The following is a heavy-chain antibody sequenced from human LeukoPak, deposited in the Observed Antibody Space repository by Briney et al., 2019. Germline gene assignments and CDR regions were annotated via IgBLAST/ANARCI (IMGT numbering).Heavy chain of an antibody. Sequence: GGSLRLSCAASGFTVSSNYMSWVRQAPGKGLEWVSVIYSGDITYYADSVKGRFTISRDNSKNTLYLQMDSLRAEDTAVYYCASSSWYASFDYWGQGTLVTVSS. D-gene: IGHD6-13*01. CDR2: IYSGDIT. J-gene: IGHJ4*02. V-gene: IGHV3-66*02. CDR1: GFTVSSNY. CDR3: ASSSWYASFDY.